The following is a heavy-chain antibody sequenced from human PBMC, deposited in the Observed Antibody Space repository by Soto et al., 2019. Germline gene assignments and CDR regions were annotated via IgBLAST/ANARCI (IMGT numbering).Heavy chain of an antibody. CDR2: ISAYNGNT. J-gene: IGHJ1*01. D-gene: IGHD3-10*01. CDR3: ARALYYYGSGSSEYFQH. V-gene: IGHV1-18*01. Sequence: QVQLVQSGAEVKKPGASVKVSCKASGYTFTSYGISWVRQAPGQGLEWMGWISAYNGNTNYAQKLQGRVTMTTDTTTRTDYLEPRSLRSDDTAVYYCARALYYYGSGSSEYFQHWRQGPLVTVSS. CDR1: GYTFTSYG.